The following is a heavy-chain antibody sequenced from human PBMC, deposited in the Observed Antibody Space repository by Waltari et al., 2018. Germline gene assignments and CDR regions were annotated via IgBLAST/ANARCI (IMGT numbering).Heavy chain of an antibody. CDR3: ARDQEIIVGGMDV. Sequence: EVQLVESGGGLVQHGVSVRLSCAASEFVFGTFEMKWVRQTPGKGLEWILYRSSSGCTIYYAASVEGRFTISRDNAKKSLYLQMNSLRAEDTAVYYCARDQEIIVGGMDVWGQGTAVTVSS. CDR1: EFVFGTFE. J-gene: IGHJ6*02. CDR2: RSSSGCTI. D-gene: IGHD3-22*01. V-gene: IGHV3-48*03.